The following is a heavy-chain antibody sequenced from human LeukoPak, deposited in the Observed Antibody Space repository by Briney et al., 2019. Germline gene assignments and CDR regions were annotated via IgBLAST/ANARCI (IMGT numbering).Heavy chain of an antibody. CDR2: LYPGDSDT. Sequence: GESLKISCKGSGYSFTSYWIGWVRQMPGKGLEWMGILYPGDSDTRYSPSFQGQVTISADKSISTAYLQWSSLKASDTAMYYCAILILQNVADKPENPIDYWGQETLVTVSS. J-gene: IGHJ4*02. CDR3: AILILQNVADKPENPIDY. CDR1: GYSFTSYW. D-gene: IGHD1-14*01. V-gene: IGHV5-51*01.